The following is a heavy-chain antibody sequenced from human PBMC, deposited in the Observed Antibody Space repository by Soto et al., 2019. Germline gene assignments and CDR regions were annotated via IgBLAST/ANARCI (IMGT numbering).Heavy chain of an antibody. J-gene: IGHJ3*02. D-gene: IGHD3-22*01. Sequence: GESLKISCKGSGYNFTSYWIGWVRQMPGKGLEWMGIIYPGDSDTRYSPSFQGQVTISADKSISTAYLQWSSLKASDTAMYYCARDSSARDYYDSSGPGAFDIWGQGTMVTVSS. CDR1: GYNFTSYW. V-gene: IGHV5-51*01. CDR3: ARDSSARDYYDSSGPGAFDI. CDR2: IYPGDSDT.